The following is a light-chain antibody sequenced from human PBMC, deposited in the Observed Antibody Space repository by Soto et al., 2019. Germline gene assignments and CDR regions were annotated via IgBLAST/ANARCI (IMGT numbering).Light chain of an antibody. V-gene: IGLV2-14*01. CDR1: SSDVGGYNY. Sequence: QSALTQPASVSGSPGQSITISCTGTSSDVGGYNYVSWYQQHPDKAPKLMIYEVSNRPSGVSNRFSGSKSGNTASLTISGLQAEDEADYYCSSYTSGSLYVFGTGTKLTVL. CDR3: SSYTSGSLYV. J-gene: IGLJ1*01. CDR2: EVS.